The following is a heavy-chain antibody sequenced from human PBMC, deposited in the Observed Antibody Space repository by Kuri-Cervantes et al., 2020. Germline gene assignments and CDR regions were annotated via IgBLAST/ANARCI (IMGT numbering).Heavy chain of an antibody. J-gene: IGHJ3*02. V-gene: IGHV3-30*18. CDR2: ISYDGSNK. Sequence: LSLTCAASGFTFSSYGMHWVRQAPGEGLEWVAVISYDGSNKYYADSVKGRFTISRDNSKNTLYLQMNSLRAEDTAVYYCAKVQVGATLWDAFDIWGQGTMVTVSS. CDR3: AKVQVGATLWDAFDI. D-gene: IGHD1-26*01. CDR1: GFTFSSYG.